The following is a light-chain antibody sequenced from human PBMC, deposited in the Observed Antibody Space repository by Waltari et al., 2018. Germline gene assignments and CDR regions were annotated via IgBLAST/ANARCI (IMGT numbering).Light chain of an antibody. CDR1: SSNIGRNS. V-gene: IGLV1-44*01. CDR2: RSD. CDR3: AAWDDSLNAWI. J-gene: IGLJ3*02. Sequence: QSLLTQPPSISGAPGQRVTISCSGGSSNIGRNSVNWYEQVPGTAPKLLIFRSDQLPSGVSDRFSGSKSGTSASLTITGLLSADEADYICAAWDDSLNAWIFGGGTRLTVL.